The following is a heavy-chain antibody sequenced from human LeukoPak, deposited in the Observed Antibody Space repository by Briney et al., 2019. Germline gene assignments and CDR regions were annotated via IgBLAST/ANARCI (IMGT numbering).Heavy chain of an antibody. V-gene: IGHV1-2*02. J-gene: IGHJ4*02. CDR1: GYTFTDYY. D-gene: IGHD2-2*01. CDR2: INPNDGDT. CDR3: ARANFLYCSSTTCLFDY. Sequence: ASVTVSCKASGYTFTDYYMHWVRQAPGQGFEWMGWINPNDGDTNYAQKFQGRVTMARDTSISTAHMEVSRLRSDDTAVYYCARANFLYCSSTTCLFDYWGQGTLVTVSS.